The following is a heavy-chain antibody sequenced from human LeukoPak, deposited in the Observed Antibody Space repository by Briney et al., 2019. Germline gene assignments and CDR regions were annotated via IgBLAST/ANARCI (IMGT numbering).Heavy chain of an antibody. CDR2: IYTSGST. D-gene: IGHD3-22*01. Sequence: SETLSLTCTVSGGSISSGSYYWSWIRQPAGKGLEWIGRIYTSGSTNYNPSLKSRVTISVDTSKNQFSLKLSSVTAADTAVYYCASLRGFYYDSSGYYSSVGYWGQGTLVTVSS. CDR3: ASLRGFYYDSSGYYSSVGY. J-gene: IGHJ4*02. CDR1: GGSISSGSYY. V-gene: IGHV4-61*02.